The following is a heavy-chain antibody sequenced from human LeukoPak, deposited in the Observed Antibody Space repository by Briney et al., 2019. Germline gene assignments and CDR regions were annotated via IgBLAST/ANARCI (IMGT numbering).Heavy chain of an antibody. Sequence: GESLKISRKGSGLNFARFRFARVPQMPGKGLEWMGIINPADSDTRYSPSFQGQVTILDDKSIGTTYLQWTSLKASETPMYYGPRQWLLDHWRQGTLVTVSS. CDR2: INPADSDT. V-gene: IGHV5-51*01. D-gene: IGHD6-19*01. J-gene: IGHJ5*02. CDR3: PRQWLLDH. CDR1: GLNFARFR.